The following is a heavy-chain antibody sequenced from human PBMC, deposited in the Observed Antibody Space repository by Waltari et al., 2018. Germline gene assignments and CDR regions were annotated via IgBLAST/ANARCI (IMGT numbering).Heavy chain of an antibody. Sequence: QVQLVQSGAEVRKPGASVKVSCNVSVQSISESSIHWVRQAPGKGPELMGGYDPEDGETTYAQKFKGRLSMTEDTDTAYMELTSLQSDDTAVYYCALDREYEGWFDPWGQGTLVTVSS. D-gene: IGHD6-6*01. J-gene: IGHJ5*02. CDR1: VQSISESS. CDR2: YDPEDGET. V-gene: IGHV1-24*01. CDR3: ALDREYEGWFDP.